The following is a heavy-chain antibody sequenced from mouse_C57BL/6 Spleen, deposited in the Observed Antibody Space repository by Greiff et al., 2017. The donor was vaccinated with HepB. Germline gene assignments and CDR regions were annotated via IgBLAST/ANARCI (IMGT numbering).Heavy chain of an antibody. V-gene: IGHV1-69*01. D-gene: IGHD2-2*01. J-gene: IGHJ2*01. Sequence: QVQLKQPGAELVMPGASVKLSCKASGYTFTSYWMHWVKQRPGQGLEWIGEIDPSDSYTNYNQKFKGKSTLTVDKSSSTAYMQLSSLTSEDSAVYYCARLGYGYDFDYWGQGTTLTVSS. CDR2: IDPSDSYT. CDR3: ARLGYGYDFDY. CDR1: GYTFTSYW.